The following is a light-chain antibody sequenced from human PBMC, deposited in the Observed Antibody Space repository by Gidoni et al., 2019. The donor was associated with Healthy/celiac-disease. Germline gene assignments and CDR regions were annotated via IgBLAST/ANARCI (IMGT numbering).Light chain of an antibody. Sequence: DIVMTQSPLSLPVTPGEPASISCRSSQSLLHSNGYNYLDWYLQKPGQSPQLLIDLGSNRASGVPDRFSGSGSGTDFTLKISRVEAEDVGVYYCMQAIKTPITFGQGTRLEIK. J-gene: IGKJ5*01. CDR3: MQAIKTPIT. CDR2: LGS. CDR1: QSLLHSNGYNY. V-gene: IGKV2-28*01.